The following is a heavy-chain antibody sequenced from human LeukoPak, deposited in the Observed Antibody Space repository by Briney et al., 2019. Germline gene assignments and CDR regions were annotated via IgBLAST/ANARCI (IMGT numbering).Heavy chain of an antibody. CDR3: ARMSGIAVAAIWISYFDY. V-gene: IGHV3-7*03. Sequence: GGSLRLSCAASGFTFSAYYMTWVRQAPGKGLEWVANIKQDGSEKYYVDSVKGRFTISRDNANNSLYLQMNSLRAEDTAVYYCARMSGIAVAAIWISYFDYWGQGTLVTVSS. J-gene: IGHJ4*02. CDR1: GFTFSAYY. CDR2: IKQDGSEK. D-gene: IGHD6-19*01.